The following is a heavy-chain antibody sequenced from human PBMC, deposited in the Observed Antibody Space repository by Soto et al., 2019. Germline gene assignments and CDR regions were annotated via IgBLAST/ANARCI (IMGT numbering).Heavy chain of an antibody. Sequence: QVQLVQSGAEVKKAGASVKVFCKASGYSFTSFYMHWVRQAPGQGLEWMGIINPGGGSTSYAQKFQGRVTMSRDTSTSTVYMELSGLRDEDTAVYYCARGAGGMDVWGQGTTVTVSS. CDR2: INPGGGST. CDR1: GYSFTSFY. J-gene: IGHJ6*02. CDR3: ARGAGGMDV. V-gene: IGHV1-46*01.